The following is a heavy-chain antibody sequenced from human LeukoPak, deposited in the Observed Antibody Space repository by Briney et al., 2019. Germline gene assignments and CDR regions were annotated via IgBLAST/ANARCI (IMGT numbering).Heavy chain of an antibody. CDR2: ISGSGGST. D-gene: IGHD6-19*01. CDR1: GFTFSSYA. Sequence: LAGGSLRLSCAASGFTFSSYAMSWVRQAPGKGLEWVSAISGSGGSTYYADSVKGRFTISRDNSKNTLYLQMNSLRAEDTAVYYCAKDLVAVAKREQNWFDPWGQGTLVTVSS. V-gene: IGHV3-23*01. J-gene: IGHJ5*02. CDR3: AKDLVAVAKREQNWFDP.